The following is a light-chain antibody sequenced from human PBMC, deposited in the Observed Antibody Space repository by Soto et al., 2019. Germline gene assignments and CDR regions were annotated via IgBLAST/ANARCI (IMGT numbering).Light chain of an antibody. CDR1: SSNIGGHYD. CDR3: QSYDNSLSVYV. V-gene: IGLV1-40*01. Sequence: QAVVTQPPSVSGAPGQRVTISCTGSSSNIGGHYDVHWYQQLPGTAPKLLIYGNSNRPSGVPDRFSGSKSGTSASLAITGLQAEDEADYYCQSYDNSLSVYVFGTGTKLTVL. J-gene: IGLJ1*01. CDR2: GNS.